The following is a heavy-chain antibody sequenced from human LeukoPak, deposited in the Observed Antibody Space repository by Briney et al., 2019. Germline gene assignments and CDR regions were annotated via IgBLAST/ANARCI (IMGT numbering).Heavy chain of an antibody. CDR1: GFTFGTYA. Sequence: GGSLRLSCAASGFTFGTYAMNWVRQAPGKGLEWVSGILASGSTTYYADSVKGRFTISRDNSKNTLYLQMNSLRAEDTAIYYCAKDRVPDGRWNFDFWGQGTLVTVSS. CDR3: AKDRVPDGRWNFDF. V-gene: IGHV3-23*01. J-gene: IGHJ4*02. D-gene: IGHD1-1*01. CDR2: ILASGSTT.